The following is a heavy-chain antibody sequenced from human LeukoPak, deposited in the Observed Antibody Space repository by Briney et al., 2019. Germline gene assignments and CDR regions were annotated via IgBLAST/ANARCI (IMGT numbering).Heavy chain of an antibody. J-gene: IGHJ4*02. V-gene: IGHV3-53*01. CDR2: MYSGGST. CDR1: GFTVSNNY. CDR3: AKDYRLTSGRASSSGYDFDY. Sequence: GGSLRLSCAVSGFTVSNNYMSWVRQAPGKGLEWVSVMYSGGSTYYADSVKGRFTISRDNSKNTVYLQMNSLRAEDTAVYYCAKDYRLTSGRASSSGYDFDYWGQGTLVTVSS. D-gene: IGHD3-16*02.